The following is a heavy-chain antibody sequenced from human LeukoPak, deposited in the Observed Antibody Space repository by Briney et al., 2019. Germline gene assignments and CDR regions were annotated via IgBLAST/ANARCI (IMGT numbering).Heavy chain of an antibody. D-gene: IGHD3-22*01. V-gene: IGHV3-23*01. CDR3: ASSYYYDSSGY. CDR2: ISDSGGST. CDR1: GFTFSSYA. J-gene: IGHJ4*02. Sequence: GGSLRLSCAASGFTFSSYAMSWVRQAPGKGLEWVSAISDSGGSTYYADSVKGRFTISRDNSKNTLYLQMNSLRAEDTAVYYCASSYYYDSSGYWGQGTLVTVSS.